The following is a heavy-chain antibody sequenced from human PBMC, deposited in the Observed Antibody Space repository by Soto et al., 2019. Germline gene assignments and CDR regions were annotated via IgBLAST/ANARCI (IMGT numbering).Heavy chain of an antibody. D-gene: IGHD6-19*01. J-gene: IGHJ4*02. CDR2: IDYSGTT. CDR3: ARLPMFSGGPHGLDY. V-gene: IGHV4-59*01. Sequence: SETLSLTCTVSGGSISSYYWSWIRQPPGKGLEWIGYIDYSGTTNYNPSLKSRVTKSVDTSKNQFSLKLSSVTAADTAVYYCARLPMFSGGPHGLDYWGQGTLVTVSS. CDR1: GGSISSYY.